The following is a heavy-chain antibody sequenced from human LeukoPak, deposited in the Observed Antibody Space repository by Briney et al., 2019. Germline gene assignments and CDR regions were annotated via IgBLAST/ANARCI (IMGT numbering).Heavy chain of an antibody. V-gene: IGHV4-61*02. Sequence: SQTLSLTCTVSGGSTSSGSYYWSWIRQPAGKGLEWIGRIYTSGSTNYNPSLKSRVTISVDTSKNQFSLKLSSVTAADTAVYYCARDPGYSSGWLDYWGQGTLVTVSS. J-gene: IGHJ4*02. D-gene: IGHD6-19*01. CDR3: ARDPGYSSGWLDY. CDR1: GGSTSSGSYY. CDR2: IYTSGST.